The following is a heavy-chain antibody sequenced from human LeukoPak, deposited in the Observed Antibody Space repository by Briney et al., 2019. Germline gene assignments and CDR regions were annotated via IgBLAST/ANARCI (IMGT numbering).Heavy chain of an antibody. Sequence: GESLKISCTGSGYTFRYYWIGWVRQMPGKGLEWMGIIYPDDSDTKYSPSFQDQVTISADKSINTAYLQWSSLKASDTAIYYCARVGVRGVNGRAYFDYWGQGTLVTVSS. D-gene: IGHD3-10*01. J-gene: IGHJ4*02. CDR3: ARVGVRGVNGRAYFDY. CDR2: IYPDDSDT. CDR1: GYTFRYYW. V-gene: IGHV5-51*01.